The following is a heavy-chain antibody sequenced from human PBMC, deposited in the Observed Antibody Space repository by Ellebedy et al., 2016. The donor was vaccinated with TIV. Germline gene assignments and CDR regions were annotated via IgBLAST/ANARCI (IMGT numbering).Heavy chain of an antibody. V-gene: IGHV4-38-2*02. CDR2: MFHSGST. D-gene: IGHD3-3*01. J-gene: IGHJ6*03. CDR1: DYSISSGYY. Sequence: SETLSLXCTVSDYSISSGYYWGSIRRPPGEVLELIGSMFHSGSTYYNPALKSRVTISVDTSKNQFSLKLSSVTAADTAVYYCARGNFGVVRTYYHYYYVDVWGKGTTVTVSS. CDR3: ARGNFGVVRTYYHYYYVDV.